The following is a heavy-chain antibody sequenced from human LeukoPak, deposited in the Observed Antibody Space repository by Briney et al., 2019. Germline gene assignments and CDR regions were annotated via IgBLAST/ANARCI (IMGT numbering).Heavy chain of an antibody. V-gene: IGHV4-61*02. D-gene: IGHD6-19*01. Sequence: PSQTLTLTCTVSGGSVSGGNYYWSWIRQPAGKGLEWIGRISTSGTTNYNPSLKSRITISIGTAKTQFSLNLSTVTAADTAVYYCARDTGSGWFDYWGQGTLVTVSS. CDR1: GGSVSGGNYY. CDR2: ISTSGTT. CDR3: ARDTGSGWFDY. J-gene: IGHJ4*02.